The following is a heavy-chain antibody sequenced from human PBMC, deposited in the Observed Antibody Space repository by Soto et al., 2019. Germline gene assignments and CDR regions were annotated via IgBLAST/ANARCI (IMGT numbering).Heavy chain of an antibody. CDR3: ARNRVGVVPAAITGSNWFDP. J-gene: IGHJ5*02. CDR1: GGTFSSYA. D-gene: IGHD2-2*01. Sequence: QVQLVQSGAEVKKPGSSVKVSCKASGGTFSSYAISWVRQAPGQGLEWMGGIIPIFGTANYAQKFQGRVTNTADETPGKAYKEVSSLRSEDTAVYYCARNRVGVVPAAITGSNWFDPWGQGTLVTVSS. V-gene: IGHV1-69*01. CDR2: IIPIFGTA.